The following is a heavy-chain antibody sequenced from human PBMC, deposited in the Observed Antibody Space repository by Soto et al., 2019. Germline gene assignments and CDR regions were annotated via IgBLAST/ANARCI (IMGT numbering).Heavy chain of an antibody. D-gene: IGHD3-10*02. J-gene: IGHJ6*02. V-gene: IGHV1-2*02. CDR1: GYTFTAYH. Sequence: QVQLVQSGAEVKEPGDSVRVSCEASGYTFTAYHIHWVRQAPGQGLEWMGWINPKFGPTTYAQDFQGRVSMTRDMSISTVYMELSRLTSDDTAIYYCARNMDYYYGRGSGNGHGVWGQGTTVTVFS. CDR3: ARNMDYYYGRGSGNGHGV. CDR2: INPKFGPT.